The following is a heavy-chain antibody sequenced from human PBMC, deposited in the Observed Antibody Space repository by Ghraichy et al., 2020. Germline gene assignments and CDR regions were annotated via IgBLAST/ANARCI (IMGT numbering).Heavy chain of an antibody. CDR2: IYTSGST. J-gene: IGHJ5*02. CDR1: GGSISSYY. CDR3: ARVLVSDFWSGYHLGGNWFDP. V-gene: IGHV4-4*07. D-gene: IGHD3-3*01. Sequence: SQTLSLTCTVSGGSISSYYWSWIRQPAGKGLEWIGRIYTSGSTNYNPSLKSRVTMSVDTSKNQFSLKLSSVTAADTAVYYCARVLVSDFWSGYHLGGNWFDPWGQGTLVTVSS.